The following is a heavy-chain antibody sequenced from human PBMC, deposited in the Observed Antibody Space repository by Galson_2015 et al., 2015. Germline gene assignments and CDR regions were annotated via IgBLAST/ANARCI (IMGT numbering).Heavy chain of an antibody. D-gene: IGHD2-15*01. J-gene: IGHJ3*01. V-gene: IGHV3-7*01. CDR2: IKQDESYK. CDR3: AREAQYCRRRKCSDGAAEL. Sequence: FLRLSCAGSGFTFSNHYMSWVRQAPGKGLEWVANIKQDESYKVYVDSVKGRFTISRDNTKNSVYLQMNSLRAEDTAVYYCAREAQYCRRRKCSDGAAELWGQGTMVPVAS. CDR1: GFTFSNHY.